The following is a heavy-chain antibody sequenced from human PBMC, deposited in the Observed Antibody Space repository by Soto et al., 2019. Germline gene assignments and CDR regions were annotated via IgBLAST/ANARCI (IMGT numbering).Heavy chain of an antibody. CDR2: ISGSGGST. Sequence: HPGGSLRLSCAASGFTFSSYAMSWVRQAPGKGLEWVSAISGSGGSTYYADSVKGRFTISRDNSKNTLYLQMNSLRAEDTAVFYCAKEYRFLGYYYYYMDVWGKGTTVTVSS. CDR3: AKEYRFLGYYYYYMDV. J-gene: IGHJ6*03. V-gene: IGHV3-23*01. CDR1: GFTFSSYA. D-gene: IGHD3-3*01.